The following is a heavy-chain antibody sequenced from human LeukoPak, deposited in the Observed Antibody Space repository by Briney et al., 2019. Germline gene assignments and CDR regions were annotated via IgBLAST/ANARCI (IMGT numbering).Heavy chain of an antibody. J-gene: IGHJ4*02. CDR3: ATDIMYYYDSSGTLTNFDY. V-gene: IGHV3-21*01. Sequence: PGGSLRLSCAASGFTFSSYSMNWVRQAPGKGLEWVSSISSSSSYIYYADSVKGRFTISRDNAKNSLYLQMNSLRAEDTAVYYCATDIMYYYDSSGTLTNFDYWGQGTLVTVSS. CDR1: GFTFSSYS. D-gene: IGHD3-22*01. CDR2: ISSSSSYI.